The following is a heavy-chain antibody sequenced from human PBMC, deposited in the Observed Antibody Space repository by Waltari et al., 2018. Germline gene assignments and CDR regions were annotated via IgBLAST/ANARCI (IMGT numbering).Heavy chain of an antibody. D-gene: IGHD3-22*01. V-gene: IGHV4-39*07. J-gene: IGHJ4*02. CDR3: AGEEIYFDTSGYYFDY. Sequence: QLQLQESGPGLVKPSETLSLPCPVSGGSIRSSSYYWGWIRQPPGKGLEWIGSIYYSGSKYYNTSLRSRLTISVDTSKNQFSLKVSSVTAADTAVYYCAGEEIYFDTSGYYFDYWGQGTLVTVSS. CDR1: GGSIRSSSYY. CDR2: IYYSGSK.